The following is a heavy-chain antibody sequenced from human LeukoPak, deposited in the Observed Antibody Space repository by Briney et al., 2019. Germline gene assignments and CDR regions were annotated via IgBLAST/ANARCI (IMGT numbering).Heavy chain of an antibody. Sequence: SETLSLTCTVSGGSISSYHWSWIRQPPGKGLEWIGYIYYSGSTNYNPSLKSRVTISVDTSKNQFSLKLSSVTAADTAVYYCARGKDSNYSYYYYYYYMDVWGKGTTVTVSS. D-gene: IGHD4-11*01. CDR1: GGSISSYH. CDR3: ARGKDSNYSYYYYYYYMDV. V-gene: IGHV4-59*01. J-gene: IGHJ6*03. CDR2: IYYSGST.